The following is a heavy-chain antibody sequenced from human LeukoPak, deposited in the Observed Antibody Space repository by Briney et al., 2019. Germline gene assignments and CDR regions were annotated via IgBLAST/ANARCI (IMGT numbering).Heavy chain of an antibody. CDR1: GGSISSSNSY. CDR3: ARLLWFGEKGPNDNWFDP. V-gene: IGHV4-39*07. Sequence: SETLSLTCTVSGGSISSSNSYWGWIRQPPGKGLEWIGSIYYSGSTSYYSGSTYYNPSLKSRVTISVDTSKNQFSLKLSSVTAADTAVYYCARLLWFGEKGPNDNWFDPWGQGTLVTVSS. J-gene: IGHJ5*02. D-gene: IGHD3-10*01. CDR2: IYYSGSTSYYSGST.